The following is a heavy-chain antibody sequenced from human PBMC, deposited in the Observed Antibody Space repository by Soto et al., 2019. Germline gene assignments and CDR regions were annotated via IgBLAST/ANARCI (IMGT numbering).Heavy chain of an antibody. J-gene: IGHJ4*02. CDR3: AKLIAVAGSNFDS. V-gene: IGHV3-23*01. CDR2: ISISGGTT. CDR1: GSTFSTYA. D-gene: IGHD6-19*01. Sequence: GGSLRLSCAASGSTFSTYAMSWVRQAPGKGLEWVSSISISGGTTYYADSVKGRFTISRDNSKNTLYLQMDSLGAEDTAVYYCAKLIAVAGSNFDSWGQGTLVTVSS.